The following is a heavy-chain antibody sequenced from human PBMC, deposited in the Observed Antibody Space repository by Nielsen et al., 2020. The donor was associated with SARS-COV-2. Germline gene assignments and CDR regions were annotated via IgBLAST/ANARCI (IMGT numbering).Heavy chain of an antibody. Sequence: GRQMPGKGLASVGIIYPGDSDTRYTPSFQGQVTISADKSITTAYLQWSSLKASDTAIYYCARQGEYCSGDNCYTDYWGQGTLVTVSS. CDR3: ARQGEYCSGDNCYTDY. V-gene: IGHV5-51*01. CDR2: IYPGDSDT. D-gene: IGHD2-15*01. J-gene: IGHJ4*02.